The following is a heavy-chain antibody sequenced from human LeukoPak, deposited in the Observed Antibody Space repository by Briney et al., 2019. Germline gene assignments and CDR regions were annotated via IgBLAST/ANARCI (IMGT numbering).Heavy chain of an antibody. D-gene: IGHD3-22*01. CDR2: IHYSGST. CDR1: GGSLSSYF. CDR3: VRDHYYDSSGYTFRH. Sequence: SETLSLTCTVSGGSLSSYFWSWIRQPPGKGLEWIRYIHYSGSTNYNPSLKSRLTISVDTSKNQFSLKLRSVTVADTAVYYCVRDHYYDSSGYTFRHWGQGTLVSVSS. V-gene: IGHV4-59*01. J-gene: IGHJ1*01.